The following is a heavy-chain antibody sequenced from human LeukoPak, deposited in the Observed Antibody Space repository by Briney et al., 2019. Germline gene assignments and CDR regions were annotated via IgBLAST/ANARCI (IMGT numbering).Heavy chain of an antibody. CDR2: IYIDGST. D-gene: IGHD6-13*01. Sequence: SETLSLTCTVSGDSISSYYWSWIRQPAGKGLEWIGRIYIDGSTTYNPSLKSRFTMSVDTSKSQFSLRLTPVTAADTAVYYCARVPYSTRYYTDVWGKGTTVTVSS. V-gene: IGHV4-4*07. J-gene: IGHJ6*03. CDR3: ARVPYSTRYYTDV. CDR1: GDSISSYY.